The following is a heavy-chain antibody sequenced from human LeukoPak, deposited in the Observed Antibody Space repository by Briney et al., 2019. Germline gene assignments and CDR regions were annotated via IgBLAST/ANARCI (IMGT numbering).Heavy chain of an antibody. CDR1: GFTFSGYG. V-gene: IGHV3-30*02. D-gene: IGHD6-13*01. CDR2: IRYDGSNK. CDR3: AKDAVGEAATGCYMDV. Sequence: PGGSLRLSCAASGFTFSGYGIYWVRQAPGKGLEWVAFIRYDGSNKYYADSVKGRFTISRDNPKNTLYLQMNSLRAEDTAVYYCAKDAVGEAATGCYMDVWGKGTTVTISS. J-gene: IGHJ6*03.